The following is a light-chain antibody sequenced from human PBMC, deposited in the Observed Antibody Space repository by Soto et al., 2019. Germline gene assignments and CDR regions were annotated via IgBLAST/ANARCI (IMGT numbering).Light chain of an antibody. CDR2: KAS. CDR1: QSVTTW. J-gene: IGKJ2*01. Sequence: DIQMTQSPSTLSASVGDRVTITCRASQSVTTWLAWYQQKPGKAPKVLIYKASILESGVPSRFSGSGSGTEFTLTISSLQPDDFATYYCQQYNTLSPYTFGQGTMGEI. CDR3: QQYNTLSPYT. V-gene: IGKV1-5*03.